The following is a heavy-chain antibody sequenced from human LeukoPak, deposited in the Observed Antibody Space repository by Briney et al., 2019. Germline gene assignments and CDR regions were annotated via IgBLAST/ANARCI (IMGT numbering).Heavy chain of an antibody. CDR3: ARFGSSARMVVPAAMSYFDY. Sequence: ASVKVSCKASGYTFTSYGISWVRQAPGQGLEWMEWISAYNGNTNYAQKLQGRVTMTTDTSTSTAYMELRSLRSDDTAVYYCARFGSSARMVVPAAMSYFDYWGQGTLVTVSS. J-gene: IGHJ4*02. CDR2: ISAYNGNT. V-gene: IGHV1-18*01. CDR1: GYTFTSYG. D-gene: IGHD2-2*01.